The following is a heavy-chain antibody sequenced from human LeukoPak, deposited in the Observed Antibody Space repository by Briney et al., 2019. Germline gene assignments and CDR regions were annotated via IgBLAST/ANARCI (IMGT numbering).Heavy chain of an antibody. CDR2: ISSSSSYI. V-gene: IGHV3-21*01. D-gene: IGHD5-18*01. CDR1: GFTFSSYS. Sequence: PGGSLRLSCAASGFTFSSYSMNWVRQAPGKGLEWVSSISSSSSYIYYADSVRGRFTISRDNAKNSLYPQMNSLRAEDTAVYYCARGFSYGYVGNYWGQGTLVTVSS. CDR3: ARGFSYGYVGNY. J-gene: IGHJ4*02.